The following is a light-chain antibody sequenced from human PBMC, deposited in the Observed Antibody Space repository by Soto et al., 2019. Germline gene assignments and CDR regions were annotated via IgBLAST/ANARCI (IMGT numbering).Light chain of an antibody. V-gene: IGKV3-15*01. CDR1: QTFRNN. Sequence: EIVMTQSPATLSLSPGERATLSCRASQTFRNNLAWYQQKPGQAPRLLFYGASTRAADIPARFSGSGSGTEFTLTISSLQSEDFAVYYCQQYDVWPLTFGGGTKVEI. CDR2: GAS. CDR3: QQYDVWPLT. J-gene: IGKJ4*01.